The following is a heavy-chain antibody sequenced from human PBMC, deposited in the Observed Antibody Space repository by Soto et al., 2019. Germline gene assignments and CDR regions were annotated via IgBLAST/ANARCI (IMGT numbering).Heavy chain of an antibody. J-gene: IGHJ3*02. CDR1: GGSISSYY. V-gene: IGHV4-59*01. Sequence: QVKLQDSGPGLVNPSETLSLTCTVSGGSISSYYWSWIRHPPGKGLEGIGYIYYSRSTNYNPSLKSRVTISVDTSKNQFSLKLSSVTAADTAVYYCARGRGGWFINQLLNAFDIWGQGTMVTVSS. CDR2: IYYSRST. CDR3: ARGRGGWFINQLLNAFDI. D-gene: IGHD2-2*01.